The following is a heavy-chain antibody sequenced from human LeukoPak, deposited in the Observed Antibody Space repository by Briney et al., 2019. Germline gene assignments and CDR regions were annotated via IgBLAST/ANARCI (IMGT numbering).Heavy chain of an antibody. Sequence: GGSLRLSCVASGFTFSTNNMTWVRQAPGKGLEWISYISSSSSTIFYADSVKGRFTISRDNAKNSLFLQMSSLRAEDSAVYYCARGRYMDVWGKGTTVTVSS. CDR2: ISSSSSTI. V-gene: IGHV3-48*01. CDR1: GFTFSTNN. J-gene: IGHJ6*03. CDR3: ARGRYMDV.